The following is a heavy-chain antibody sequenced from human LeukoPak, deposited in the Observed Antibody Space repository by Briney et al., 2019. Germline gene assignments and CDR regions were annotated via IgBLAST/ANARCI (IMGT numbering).Heavy chain of an antibody. Sequence: PSGTLSLTCAVSGGSISSSNWWSWVRQPPGKGLEWIGEIYHSGTTNYNPSLKSRVTISVDKSKNQFSLKLSSVTAADTAVYYCARVAAAGNYYFDYWGQGTLVTVSS. CDR3: ARVAAAGNYYFDY. V-gene: IGHV4-4*02. CDR2: IYHSGTT. CDR1: GGSISSSNW. J-gene: IGHJ4*02. D-gene: IGHD6-13*01.